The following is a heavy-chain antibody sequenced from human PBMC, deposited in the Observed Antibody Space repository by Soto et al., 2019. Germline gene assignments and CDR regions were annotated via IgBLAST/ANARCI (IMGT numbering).Heavy chain of an antibody. CDR3: ASIPGGPPLRYFDY. V-gene: IGHV3-9*01. CDR2: INWNSGSI. CDR1: GFTFDDYA. Sequence: GGSLRLSCAASGFTFDDYAMHWVRQVPGKGLEWVSGINWNSGSIGYGDSVKGRFAISRDNAKNSLHLQMNSLSAEDTAVYYCASIPGGPPLRYFDYWGQGTLVTVSS. D-gene: IGHD2-21*01. J-gene: IGHJ4*02.